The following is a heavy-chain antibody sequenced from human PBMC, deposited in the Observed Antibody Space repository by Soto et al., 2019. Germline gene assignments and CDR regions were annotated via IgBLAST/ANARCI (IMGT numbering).Heavy chain of an antibody. CDR3: ASGIGTTTGSIDY. V-gene: IGHV4-34*01. CDR1: GGSFSGYY. CDR2: INHSGST. Sequence: PSETLSLTCAVYGGSFSGYYWSWIRQPPGKGLEWIGEINHSGSTNYNPSLKSRVTISVDTSKNQFSLKLSSVTAADTFVYYCASGIGTTTGSIDYWGQGTLVTVSS. J-gene: IGHJ4*02. D-gene: IGHD1-1*01.